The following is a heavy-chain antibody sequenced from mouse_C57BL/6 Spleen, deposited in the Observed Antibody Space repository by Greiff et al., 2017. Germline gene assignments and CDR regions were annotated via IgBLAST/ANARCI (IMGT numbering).Heavy chain of an antibody. D-gene: IGHD1-1*01. J-gene: IGHJ3*01. Sequence: VQLKESGAELVRPGASVKLSCTASGFNIKDYYMHWVKQRPEQGLEWIGRIDPEDGDTEYAPKFQGKATMTADTSYNTAYLRLSSLTSEDTAVFYCTSDYFGSSCGFAYWGQGTLVTVSA. CDR2: IDPEDGDT. CDR1: GFNIKDYY. V-gene: IGHV14-1*01. CDR3: TSDYFGSSCGFAY.